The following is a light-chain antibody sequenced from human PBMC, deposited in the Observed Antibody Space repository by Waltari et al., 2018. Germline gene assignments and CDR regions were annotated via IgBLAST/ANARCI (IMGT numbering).Light chain of an antibody. V-gene: IGKV4-1*01. CDR1: QSVLYSSNNKNY. J-gene: IGKJ2*01. CDR2: WEF. Sequence: DIVMTQSPDSLAVSLGERATINCKSSQSVLYSSNNKNYLAWYQQKPGQPPKLLIYWEFTRESGVPDRFSGSGSGTDFTLTISSLQAEDVAVYYCQQYYSIPYTFGQGTKLEIK. CDR3: QQYYSIPYT.